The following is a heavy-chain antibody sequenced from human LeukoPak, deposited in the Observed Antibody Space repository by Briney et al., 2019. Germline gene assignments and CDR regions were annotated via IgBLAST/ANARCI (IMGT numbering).Heavy chain of an antibody. J-gene: IGHJ3*01. V-gene: IGHV3-30*03. CDR3: AVGRPRNTTRLDDGYDF. CDR2: ISYDGSNK. CDR1: GFTFSSYG. D-gene: IGHD1-1*01. Sequence: GGSLRLSCAASGFTFSSYGMHWVRQAPGKGLEWVAVISYDGSNKYFADSVKGRFTISRDNSKSTLYLQMNSLRAEDTAVYYCAVGRPRNTTRLDDGYDFWGQGTMVTVSS.